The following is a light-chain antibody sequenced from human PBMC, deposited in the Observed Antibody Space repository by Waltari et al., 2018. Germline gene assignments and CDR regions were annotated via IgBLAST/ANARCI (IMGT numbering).Light chain of an antibody. CDR2: GKN. CDR3: NSRDNSGNHLV. V-gene: IGLV3-19*01. J-gene: IGLJ2*01. Sequence: SSELTQDPAVSVALGQTVRITCQGDSLRNYYASWYQQKPGQAPLLVIYGKNNRPSGIPYRFSGSSSGDTASLTITGAQAEDEADYYCNSRDNSGNHLVFGGGTKLTVL. CDR1: SLRNYY.